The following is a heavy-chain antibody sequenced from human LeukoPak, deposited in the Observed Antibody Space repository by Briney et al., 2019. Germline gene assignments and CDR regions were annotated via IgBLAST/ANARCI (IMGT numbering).Heavy chain of an antibody. CDR1: GFTFSSYA. CDR3: AKDSSGWYIGWYFDL. J-gene: IGHJ2*01. CDR2: ISGSGGST. V-gene: IGHV3-23*01. D-gene: IGHD6-19*01. Sequence: PGGSLRLSCAASGFTFSSYAMSWVRQAPGRGLEWVSAISGSGGSTYYADSVKGRFTISRDNSKNTLYLQMNSLRAEDTAVYCCAKDSSGWYIGWYFDLWGRGTLVTVSS.